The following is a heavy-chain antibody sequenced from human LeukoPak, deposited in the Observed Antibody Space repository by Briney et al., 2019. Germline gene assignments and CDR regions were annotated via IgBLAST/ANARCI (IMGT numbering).Heavy chain of an antibody. CDR3: ARDFGRYFFDY. J-gene: IGHJ4*02. V-gene: IGHV3-53*01. D-gene: IGHD3-10*01. Sequence: GGSLRLSCAASGFTVSSNYMSWVRQAPGKGLEWVSVIYSGGSTYYADSVKGRFTISRDNAKNSLYLQMNSLRAEDTAVYYCARDFGRYFFDYWGQGTLVTVSS. CDR2: IYSGGST. CDR1: GFTVSSNY.